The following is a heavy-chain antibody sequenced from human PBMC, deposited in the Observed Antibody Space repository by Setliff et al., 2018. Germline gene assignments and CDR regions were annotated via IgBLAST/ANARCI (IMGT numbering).Heavy chain of an antibody. Sequence: SETLSLTCSVSGGSIDSHYWSWIRQPPGKGLEWIGSIYYSGNTNYNPSLKSRVTISIDTSKNQFSLNLRSVTAADTAVYYCARGVAGSSTWYVRPVYWGQGTLVTVSS. CDR1: GGSIDSHY. V-gene: IGHV4-59*08. CDR2: IYYSGNT. CDR3: ARGVAGSSTWYVRPVY. D-gene: IGHD6-13*01. J-gene: IGHJ4*02.